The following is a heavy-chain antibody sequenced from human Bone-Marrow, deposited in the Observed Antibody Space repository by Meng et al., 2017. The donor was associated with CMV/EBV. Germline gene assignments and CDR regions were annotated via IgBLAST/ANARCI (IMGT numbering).Heavy chain of an antibody. V-gene: IGHV3-23*01. CDR3: ARSNYDFWSGHPYSDY. J-gene: IGHJ4*02. CDR2: ISGSGGST. Sequence: GESLKISCAASGFTFSSYAMSWVRQAPGKGLEWVSAISGSGGSTYYADSVKGRFTISRDNSKNTLYLQMKSLRAEDTAVYYCARSNYDFWSGHPYSDYWGQGTLVTVSS. D-gene: IGHD3-3*01. CDR1: GFTFSSYA.